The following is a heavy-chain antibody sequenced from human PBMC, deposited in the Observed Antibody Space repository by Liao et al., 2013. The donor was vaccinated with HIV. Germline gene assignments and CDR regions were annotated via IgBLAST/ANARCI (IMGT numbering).Heavy chain of an antibody. Sequence: QVQLQESGPGLVKPSETLSLTCTVSGDSISNYYWTWIRQPPGKGLEWIGQIYYSGSTNYNPSLKSRVTISVDTSKNQFSLKLSSVTAADTALYYCARGMATRYWYFDLWGRGTLVTVSS. J-gene: IGHJ2*01. CDR1: GDSISNYY. CDR3: ARGMATRYWYFDL. V-gene: IGHV4-59*01. CDR2: IYYSGST. D-gene: IGHD5-24*01.